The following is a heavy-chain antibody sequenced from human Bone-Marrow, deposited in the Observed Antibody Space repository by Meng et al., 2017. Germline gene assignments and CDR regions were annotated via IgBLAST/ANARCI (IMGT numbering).Heavy chain of an antibody. J-gene: IGHJ4*02. Sequence: GSLRLSCTVSGGSISSGGYYWSWIRQHPGKGLEWIGYVSYSGNTNYNPSLMSRVTMSVDTSKNQFSLKLASVTAADTAVYYCARFGSSATLFDYWGQGTLVTVSS. CDR1: GGSISSGGYY. CDR2: VSYSGNT. CDR3: ARFGSSATLFDY. V-gene: IGHV4-61*08. D-gene: IGHD6-6*01.